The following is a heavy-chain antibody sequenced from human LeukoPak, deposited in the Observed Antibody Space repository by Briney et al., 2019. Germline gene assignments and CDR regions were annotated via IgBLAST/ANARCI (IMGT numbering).Heavy chain of an antibody. V-gene: IGHV3-7*05. CDR3: ATAGQLSF. D-gene: IGHD5-24*01. CDR2: IKHDGSDK. CDR1: GFTFSNYW. Sequence: PGGSLRLSCAASGFTFSNYWMTWVRQAPGKGLEWVANIKHDGSDKYYVDSVKGRFSISRDNAQNSLYLQMNSLRAEDTAVYYCATAGQLSFWGQGTLVTVSS. J-gene: IGHJ4*02.